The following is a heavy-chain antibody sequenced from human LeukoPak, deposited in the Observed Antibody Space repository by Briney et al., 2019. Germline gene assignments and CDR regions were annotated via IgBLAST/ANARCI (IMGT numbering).Heavy chain of an antibody. J-gene: IGHJ4*02. CDR1: GFSFSQFW. Sequence: GGSLRLSCATSGFSFSQFWMSWVRQTPGKGLEWVANIKQDGSEKYYVDSVKGRFTVSRDNAKNSLSLQMSSLRADDTAVYYCTRLCEGTTWYLGVRGDYWGQGTLVTVSS. V-gene: IGHV3-7*01. CDR3: TRLCEGTTWYLGVRGDY. D-gene: IGHD3-16*01. CDR2: IKQDGSEK.